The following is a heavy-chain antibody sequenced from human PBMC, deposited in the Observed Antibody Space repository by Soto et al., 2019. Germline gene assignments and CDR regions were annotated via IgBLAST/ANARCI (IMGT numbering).Heavy chain of an antibody. V-gene: IGHV4-34*01. Sequence: QVQLQQWGAGLLKPSETLSLTCAVYGGSFSGYYWSWIRQPPGKGLEWIGEINHSGSTNYNPSLKSRVTISVDTSKNQYSLKLSSVTAADTAVYYCASAFHRDRVATPGFDYWGQGTLVTVSS. CDR3: ASAFHRDRVATPGFDY. J-gene: IGHJ4*02. CDR1: GGSFSGYY. D-gene: IGHD5-12*01. CDR2: INHSGST.